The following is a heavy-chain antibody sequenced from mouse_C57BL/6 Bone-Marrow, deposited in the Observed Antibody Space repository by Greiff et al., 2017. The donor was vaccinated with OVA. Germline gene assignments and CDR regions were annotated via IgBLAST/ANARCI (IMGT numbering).Heavy chain of an antibody. CDR1: GFSFNTYA. V-gene: IGHV10-1*01. CDR2: IRSKSNNYAT. Sequence: EVKVIESGGGLVQPKGSLKLSCAASGFSFNTYAMNWVRQAPGKGLEWVARIRSKSNNYATYYADSVKDRFTISRDDSESMLYLQMNNLKTEDTAMYYCVRRSSMDYWGQGTSVTVSS. J-gene: IGHJ4*01. CDR3: VRRSSMDY.